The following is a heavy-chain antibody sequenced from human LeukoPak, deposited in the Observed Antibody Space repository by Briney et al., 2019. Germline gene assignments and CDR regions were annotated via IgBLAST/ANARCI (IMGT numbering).Heavy chain of an antibody. Sequence: ASVKVSCKASGGTFSSYAISWVRQAPGQGLEWMGGIIPIFGTANYAQKFQGRVTITADESTSTAHMELSSLRSEDTAVYYCASGGYGQYYFDYWGQGTLVTVSS. D-gene: IGHD2-15*01. J-gene: IGHJ4*02. V-gene: IGHV1-69*01. CDR3: ASGGYGQYYFDY. CDR1: GGTFSSYA. CDR2: IIPIFGTA.